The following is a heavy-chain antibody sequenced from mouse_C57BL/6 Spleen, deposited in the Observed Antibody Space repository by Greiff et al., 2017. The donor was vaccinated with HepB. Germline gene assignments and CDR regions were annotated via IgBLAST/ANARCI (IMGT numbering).Heavy chain of an antibody. J-gene: IGHJ2*01. CDR3: ARSRVITTVYFDY. Sequence: QVHVKQPGAELVRPGTSVKLSCKASGYTFTSYWMHWVKQRPGQGLEWIGVIDPSDSYTNYNQKFKGKATLTVDTSSSTAYMQLSSLTSEDSAVYYCARSRVITTVYFDYWGQGTTLTVSS. D-gene: IGHD1-1*01. CDR1: GYTFTSYW. CDR2: IDPSDSYT. V-gene: IGHV1-59*01.